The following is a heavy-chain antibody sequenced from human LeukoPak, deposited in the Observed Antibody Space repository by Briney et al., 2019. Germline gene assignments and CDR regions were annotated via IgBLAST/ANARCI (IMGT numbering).Heavy chain of an antibody. CDR2: IYNSGST. CDR3: AREGYSSGWYRAPSNHY. V-gene: IGHV4-38-2*02. Sequence: SETLSLTCAVSGYSISSGYYWGWIRQPPGKGLEWIGSIYNSGSTYYNPSLKRRVTISVDTSKNQFSLKLSSVTAADTAVYYCAREGYSSGWYRAPSNHYWGQRTLVTVSS. J-gene: IGHJ4*02. CDR1: GYSISSGYY. D-gene: IGHD6-19*01.